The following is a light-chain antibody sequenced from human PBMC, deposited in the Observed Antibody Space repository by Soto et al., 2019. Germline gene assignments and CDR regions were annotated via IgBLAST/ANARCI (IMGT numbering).Light chain of an antibody. V-gene: IGKV1-39*01. CDR1: QSISSY. Sequence: IQMTQAPSSLSASVGWRFTITCLASQSISSYLNWFQQKPGKAPKLLIYAASSLPTGVPSRFSGSGSGTDFTLTISSLQRQDFATYYCQESLTSLGTFGHGTKVDI. J-gene: IGKJ3*01. CDR3: QESLTSLGT. CDR2: AAS.